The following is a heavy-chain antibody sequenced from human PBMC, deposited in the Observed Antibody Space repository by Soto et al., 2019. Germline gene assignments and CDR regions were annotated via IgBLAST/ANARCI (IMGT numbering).Heavy chain of an antibody. Sequence: SETLSLTCTVSGVSISSSINHWGWIRQPPGKGLEWIGNIYYSENTYYNPSLKSRVTISVDTSKNQFSLRLTSVTAADTAVYYCATHPPYGPLDHWGQGTLVTVSS. CDR3: ATHPPYGPLDH. D-gene: IGHD4-17*01. J-gene: IGHJ4*02. CDR2: IYYSENT. V-gene: IGHV4-39*01. CDR1: GVSISSSINH.